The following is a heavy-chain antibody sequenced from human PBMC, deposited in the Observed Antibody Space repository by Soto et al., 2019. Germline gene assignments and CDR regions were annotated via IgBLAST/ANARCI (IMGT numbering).Heavy chain of an antibody. J-gene: IGHJ4*02. CDR1: GGSIISYY. CDR2: IYSSGST. D-gene: IGHD3-22*01. CDR3: ASTGGNSGYYY. Sequence: PSETLSLTCTVSGGSIISYYWSWIRQPAGKGLEWIGRIYSSGSTNYNPSLKSRVTMSVDTSKNQFSLKLSSVTAADTAVYYCASTGGNSGYYYWGQGAPVTVSS. V-gene: IGHV4-4*07.